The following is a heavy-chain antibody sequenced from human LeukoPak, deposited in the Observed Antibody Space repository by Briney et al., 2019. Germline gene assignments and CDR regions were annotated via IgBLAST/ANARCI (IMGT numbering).Heavy chain of an antibody. V-gene: IGHV3-49*04. CDR2: IRSKAYGGTT. Sequence: PGGSLRLSCTASGFTFGDYAMSWVRQAPGKGLEWVGFIRSKAYGGTTEYAASVKGRFTISRDDSKSIAYLQTNSLKTEDTAVYYCTRDTNRGSYYEGILGLDYWGQGTLVTVSS. CDR3: TRDTNRGSYYEGILGLDY. D-gene: IGHD1-26*01. J-gene: IGHJ4*02. CDR1: GFTFGDYA.